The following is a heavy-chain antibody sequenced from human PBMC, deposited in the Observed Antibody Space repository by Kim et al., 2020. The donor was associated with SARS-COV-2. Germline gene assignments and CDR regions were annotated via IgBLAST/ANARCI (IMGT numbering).Heavy chain of an antibody. V-gene: IGHV1-3*01. J-gene: IGHJ4*02. CDR2: NGHT. CDR3: ARGNDLDY. Sequence: NGHTKYSQKFQGRVTITRDTAASTAYMELSSLRSEDTAVYYCARGNDLDYWGQGTLVTVSS. D-gene: IGHD2-8*01.